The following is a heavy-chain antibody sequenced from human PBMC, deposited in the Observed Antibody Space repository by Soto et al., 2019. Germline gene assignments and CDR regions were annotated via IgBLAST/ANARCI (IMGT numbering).Heavy chain of an antibody. V-gene: IGHV1-18*01. J-gene: IGHJ3*02. D-gene: IGHD3-10*01. CDR1: GYTFTSYG. CDR3: AREEYYYGSGKGFDI. Sequence: GASVKVSCKASGYTFTSYGISWVRQAPGQGLEWMGWISAYNGNTNYAQKLQGRVTMTTDTSTSTAYMELRSLRSDDTAVYYCAREEYYYGSGKGFDIWGQGTMVTVSS. CDR2: ISAYNGNT.